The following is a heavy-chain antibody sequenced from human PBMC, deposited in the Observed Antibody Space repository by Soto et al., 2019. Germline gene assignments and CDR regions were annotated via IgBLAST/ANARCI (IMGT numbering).Heavy chain of an antibody. CDR2: IVVGSGNT. D-gene: IGHD4-17*01. V-gene: IGHV1-58*01. CDR3: AARIGRGEHLAYGGNGIVGAFDI. J-gene: IGHJ3*02. Sequence: QMQLVQSGPEVKKPGTSVKVSCKASGFTFTSSAVQWVRQARGQRLEWIGWIVVGSGNTNYAQKFEEEVTINREMSKSTAYTELSSLRSEDTAVYYCAARIGRGEHLAYGGNGIVGAFDIWGQGPMVTVSS. CDR1: GFTFTSSA.